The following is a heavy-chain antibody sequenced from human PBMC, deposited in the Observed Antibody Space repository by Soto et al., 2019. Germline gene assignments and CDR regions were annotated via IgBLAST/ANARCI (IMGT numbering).Heavy chain of an antibody. D-gene: IGHD3-22*01. CDR2: ISAYNGNT. Sequence: ASVKVSCKASGYTFTSYGISWVRQAPGQGLEWMGWISAYNGNTNYAQKLQGRVTMTTDTSTSTAYMELRSLRSDDTAVYYCARTPVGIYYDRSDPFDYWGQGTLDIVSS. J-gene: IGHJ4*02. V-gene: IGHV1-18*01. CDR3: ARTPVGIYYDRSDPFDY. CDR1: GYTFTSYG.